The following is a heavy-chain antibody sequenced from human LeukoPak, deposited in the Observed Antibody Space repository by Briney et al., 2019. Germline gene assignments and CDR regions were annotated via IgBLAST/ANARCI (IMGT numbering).Heavy chain of an antibody. Sequence: SETLSLTCAVYGGSFSGYYWSWIRQPPGKGLEWIGEINHSGSTNYNPSLKSRVTISVDTSKNQFSLKLSSVTAADTAVYYCARAGTYYDFWSGYYSPFYYYYYMDVWGKGTTVTVSS. D-gene: IGHD3-3*01. CDR2: INHSGST. V-gene: IGHV4-34*01. J-gene: IGHJ6*03. CDR1: GGSFSGYY. CDR3: ARAGTYYDFWSGYYSPFYYYYYMDV.